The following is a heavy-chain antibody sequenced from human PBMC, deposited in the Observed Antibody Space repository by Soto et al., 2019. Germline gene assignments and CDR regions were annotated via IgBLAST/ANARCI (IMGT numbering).Heavy chain of an antibody. Sequence: EVQLVESGGGLVQPGGSLRLSCAASGFTFSSYSMNWVRQAPGKGLEGVSYISSSSSTIYYAYSVKGRFTISRDNAKNSLYLQMNSLRAEDTAVYYCARDVPPPYYYYYMDVWGKGTTVTVSS. CDR3: ARDVPPPYYYYYMDV. CDR2: ISSSSSTI. CDR1: GFTFSSYS. D-gene: IGHD3-10*02. V-gene: IGHV3-48*01. J-gene: IGHJ6*03.